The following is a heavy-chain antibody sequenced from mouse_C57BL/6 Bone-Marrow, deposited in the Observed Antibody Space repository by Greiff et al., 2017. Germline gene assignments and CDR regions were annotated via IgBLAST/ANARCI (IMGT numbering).Heavy chain of an antibody. V-gene: IGHV1-82*01. Sequence: VQLVESGPELVKPGASVKISCKASGYAFSSSWMNWVKQRPGKGLEWIGRIYPGDGDTNYNGKFKGKATLTADKSSSTAYMQLSSLTSEDSAVYFCARAVYYDYDGEAMDYWGQGTSVTVSS. D-gene: IGHD2-4*01. CDR3: ARAVYYDYDGEAMDY. CDR2: IYPGDGDT. CDR1: GYAFSSSW. J-gene: IGHJ4*01.